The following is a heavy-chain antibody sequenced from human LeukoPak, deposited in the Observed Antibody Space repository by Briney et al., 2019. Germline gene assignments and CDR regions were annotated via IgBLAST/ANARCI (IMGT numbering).Heavy chain of an antibody. V-gene: IGHV3-7*01. CDR2: TKQDGSEK. Sequence: GGSLRLSCAASGFIFSSYWMSWVRQAPGKGLEWVANTKQDGSEKYYVDSVKGRCTISKDNAEDSLYLQMNSLRAEDTAVYYCARVRYTSGWYGDYKYFDYWGQGTLVTVSS. CDR3: ARVRYTSGWYGDYKYFDY. D-gene: IGHD6-19*01. CDR1: GFIFSSYW. J-gene: IGHJ4*02.